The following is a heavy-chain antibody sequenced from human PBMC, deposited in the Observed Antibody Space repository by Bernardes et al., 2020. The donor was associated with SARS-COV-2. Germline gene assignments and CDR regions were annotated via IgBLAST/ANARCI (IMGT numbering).Heavy chain of an antibody. CDR1: GFTFSGYY. CDR2: IKEDGSDT. D-gene: IGHD5-12*01. V-gene: IGHV3-7*01. CDR3: VRGRATMAY. Sequence: GGSLRLSCVASGFTFSGYYMSWVRQPPGKGLEWVVNIKEDGSDTYYVDSVKGRFTISRDNAKNSLSLQMNNLRAEDTAVYYCVRGRATMAYWGQGTLVTVSS. J-gene: IGHJ4*02.